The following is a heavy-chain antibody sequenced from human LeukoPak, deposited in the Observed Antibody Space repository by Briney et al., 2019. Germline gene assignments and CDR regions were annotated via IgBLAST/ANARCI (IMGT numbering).Heavy chain of an antibody. J-gene: IGHJ4*02. CDR3: ARFGGPYYYDSSGYFGY. Sequence: KLSCKGSGYSFTSYWIGWVRQMPGKGLEWMGIIYPGDSDTRYSPSFQGQVTISADKSISTAYLQWSSLRASDTAMYYCARFGGPYYYDSSGYFGYWGQGTLVTVSS. V-gene: IGHV5-51*01. CDR1: GYSFTSYW. D-gene: IGHD3-22*01. CDR2: IYPGDSDT.